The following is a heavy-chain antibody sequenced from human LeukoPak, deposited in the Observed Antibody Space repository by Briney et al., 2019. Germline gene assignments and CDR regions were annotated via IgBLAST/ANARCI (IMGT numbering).Heavy chain of an antibody. CDR3: ARDLYYDSSGTYYYYYYMDV. V-gene: IGHV4-4*07. CDR2: IYTSGST. J-gene: IGHJ6*03. Sequence: SETLSLTCTVSGGSISSYYWSWIRQPAGKGLEWIGRIYTSGSTNYNPSLKSRVTMSVDTSKNQFSLKLSTVTAADTAVYYCARDLYYDSSGTYYYYYYMDVWGKGTTVTISS. CDR1: GGSISSYY. D-gene: IGHD3-22*01.